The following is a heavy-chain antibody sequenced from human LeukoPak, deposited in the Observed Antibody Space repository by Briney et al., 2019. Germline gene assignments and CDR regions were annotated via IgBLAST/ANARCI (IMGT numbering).Heavy chain of an antibody. D-gene: IGHD2-21*01. J-gene: IGHJ4*02. CDR2: IKQDGSEK. CDR1: GFTLSSYW. V-gene: IGHV3-7*01. CDR3: ASCGPHWDSFDY. Sequence: GGSLRLSCAASGFTLSSYWMSWVRQAPGKGLEWVANIKQDGSEKYYVDSVKGRFTISRDNAKNSLYLQMNSLRAEDTAVYYCASCGPHWDSFDYWGQGTLVTVSS.